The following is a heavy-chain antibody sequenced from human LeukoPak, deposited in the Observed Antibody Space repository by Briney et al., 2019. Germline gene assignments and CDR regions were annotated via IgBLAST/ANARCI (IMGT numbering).Heavy chain of an antibody. Sequence: GGSLRLSCAASGFTFSSYWMSWVRQAPGKGLEWVANIKQDGSEKYYVDSVKGRFTISRDNAKNSLYLQMNSLRAEDTAVYYCARGSMGTARYYFDYWGQGTLVTVSS. D-gene: IGHD1-7*01. J-gene: IGHJ4*02. CDR1: GFTFSSYW. CDR3: ARGSMGTARYYFDY. CDR2: IKQDGSEK. V-gene: IGHV3-7*01.